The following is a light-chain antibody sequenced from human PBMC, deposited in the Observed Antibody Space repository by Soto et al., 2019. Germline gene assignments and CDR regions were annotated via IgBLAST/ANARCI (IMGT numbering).Light chain of an antibody. CDR2: LGS. CDR1: QILLHSNGYNY. CDR3: MQALQNPWK. Sequence: EIVITQTPRSRHVTPGEAAPISCMSSQILLHSNGYNYLDWYLQKPGQSPQLLIYLGSNRASGVPDRFSGSGSGTDFTLNISRVEADDVGVYYCMQALQNPWKFGQGTKVDIK. J-gene: IGKJ1*01. V-gene: IGKV2-28*01.